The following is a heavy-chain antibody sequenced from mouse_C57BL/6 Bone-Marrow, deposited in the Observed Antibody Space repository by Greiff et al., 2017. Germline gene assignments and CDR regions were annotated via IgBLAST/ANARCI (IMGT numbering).Heavy chain of an antibody. CDR1: GYSITSGYY. CDR2: ISYDGST. J-gene: IGHJ1*03. CDR3: AREVRYYGSPYWYFDV. Sequence: VQLKESGPGLVKPSQSLSLTCSVTGYSITSGYYWNWIRQFPGNKLEWMGYISYDGSTNYNPSLKNPISITRDTSKNQFFLKLNSVTTEDTATYYCAREVRYYGSPYWYFDVWGTGTTVTVSS. D-gene: IGHD1-1*01. V-gene: IGHV3-6*01.